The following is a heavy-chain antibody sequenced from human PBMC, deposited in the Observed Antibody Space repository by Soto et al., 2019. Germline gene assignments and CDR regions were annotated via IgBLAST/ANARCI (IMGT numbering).Heavy chain of an antibody. CDR2: IKSKTDGGTT. CDR1: GFTFSNAW. V-gene: IGHV3-15*01. CDR3: TTDLLWFGESAFWLDY. D-gene: IGHD3-10*01. J-gene: IGHJ4*02. Sequence: EVQLVESGGGLVKPGGSLRLSCAASGFTFSNAWMSWVRQTPGKGLEWVGRIKSKTDGGTTDYAAPVKGRFTISRDDSKNTLYLQMNSLKTEHTAVYYCTTDLLWFGESAFWLDYWGQGTLVTVSS.